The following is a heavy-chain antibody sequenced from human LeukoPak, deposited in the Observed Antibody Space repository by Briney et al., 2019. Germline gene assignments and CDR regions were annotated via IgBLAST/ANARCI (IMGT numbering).Heavy chain of an antibody. Sequence: GRSLRLSCAASGFTFSSYAMHWVRQAPGKGLEWVAVISYDGSNKYYADSVKGRFTISRDNSKNTLYLQMNSPRAEDTAVYYCARDAESYGSGSYYPYWGQGTLVTVSS. CDR1: GFTFSSYA. D-gene: IGHD3-10*01. J-gene: IGHJ4*02. CDR3: ARDAESYGSGSYYPY. CDR2: ISYDGSNK. V-gene: IGHV3-30*04.